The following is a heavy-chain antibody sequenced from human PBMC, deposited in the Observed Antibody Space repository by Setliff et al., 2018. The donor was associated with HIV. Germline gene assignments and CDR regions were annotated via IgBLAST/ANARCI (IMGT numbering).Heavy chain of an antibody. D-gene: IGHD6-6*01. Sequence: SETLSLTCTVSGDSISNYHWSWIRQPPGKGLEFIGFFHYSGSPIYNSSLNSRVNISVDTSKNQFSLHLRSVTAADTAVYYCARSIARDYWYFSHWGRGTLVTSPQ. J-gene: IGHJ2*01. CDR2: FHYSGSP. CDR3: ARSIARDYWYFSH. V-gene: IGHV4-59*01. CDR1: GDSISNYH.